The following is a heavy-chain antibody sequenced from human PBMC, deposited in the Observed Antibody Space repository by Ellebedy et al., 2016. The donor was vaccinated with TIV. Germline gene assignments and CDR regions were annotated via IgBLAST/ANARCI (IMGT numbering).Heavy chain of an antibody. J-gene: IGHJ4*02. CDR1: GFNFSDYY. CDR3: ARGGSAHGYKYGYGDFGY. CDR2: ISSSSSYT. V-gene: IGHV3-11*05. Sequence: GGSLRLXXAVSGFNFSDYYMSWIRQAPGKGLEWVSYISSSSSYTNYADSVKGRCTISRDKAKNSLYLQMNSLRVEDTAVYYCARGGSAHGYKYGYGDFGYWGQGTLVTVSS. D-gene: IGHD5-18*01.